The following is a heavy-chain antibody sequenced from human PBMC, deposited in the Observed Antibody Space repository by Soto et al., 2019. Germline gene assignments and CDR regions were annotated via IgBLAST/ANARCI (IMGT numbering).Heavy chain of an antibody. CDR3: ARDLSAYYLDY. CDR1: GFTFSSYA. Sequence: QVQLVESGGGVVQPGRSLRLSCAASGFTFSSYAMHWVRQAPGKGLEWVAVISYDGSNKYYADSVKGRFTISRDNSKNTLYLQMNILRAEDTAVYYCARDLSAYYLDYWGQGTLVTVSS. V-gene: IGHV3-30-3*01. J-gene: IGHJ4*02. CDR2: ISYDGSNK.